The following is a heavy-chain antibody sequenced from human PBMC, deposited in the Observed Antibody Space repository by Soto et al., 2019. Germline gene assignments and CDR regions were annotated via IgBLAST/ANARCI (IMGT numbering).Heavy chain of an antibody. CDR1: GYTFTSYG. J-gene: IGHJ6*02. CDR2: ISAYNGNT. V-gene: IGHV1-18*04. D-gene: IGHD1-26*01. Sequence: GASVKVSCKASGYTFTSYGISWVRQAPGQGLEWMGWISAYNGNTNYAQKLQGRVTMTTDTSTSTAYMELRSLRSDDTAVYYCARESGSYLGYYYGMDVWGQGTTVTVSS. CDR3: ARESGSYLGYYYGMDV.